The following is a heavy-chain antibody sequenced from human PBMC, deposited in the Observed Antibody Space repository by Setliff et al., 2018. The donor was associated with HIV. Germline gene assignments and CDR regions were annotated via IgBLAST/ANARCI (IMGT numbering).Heavy chain of an antibody. CDR3: TRGHSGSYFEYYYYYHGMDV. D-gene: IGHD1-26*01. CDR1: GGSINSTSYY. CDR2: IYHTGST. J-gene: IGHJ6*02. V-gene: IGHV4-39*07. Sequence: SETLSLTCTVSGGSINSTSYYWGWIRQPPGNGLEWIGSIYHTGSTYYKPSLKSRVTISRDDSKSIAYLQMNSPKTEDTAVYYCTRGHSGSYFEYYYYYHGMDVWGQGTTVTVSS.